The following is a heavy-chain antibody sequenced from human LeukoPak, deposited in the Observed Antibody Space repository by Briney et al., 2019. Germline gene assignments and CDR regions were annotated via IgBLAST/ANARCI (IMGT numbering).Heavy chain of an antibody. CDR2: INHSGST. J-gene: IGHJ6*02. V-gene: IGHV4-34*01. CDR3: ARDMGTRGVPDGMDV. D-gene: IGHD3-10*01. Sequence: PSETLSLTCAVYGGSFSGYYWSWIRQPPGKGLEWIGEINHSGSTNYNPSLKSRVTISVDTSKNQFSLKLSSVTAADTAVYYCARDMGTRGVPDGMDVWGQGTTVTVSS. CDR1: GGSFSGYY.